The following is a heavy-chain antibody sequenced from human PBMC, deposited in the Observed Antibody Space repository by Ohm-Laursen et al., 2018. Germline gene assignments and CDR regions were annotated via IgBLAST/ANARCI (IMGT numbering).Heavy chain of an antibody. D-gene: IGHD3-22*01. CDR3: AAVGGYFDSSGYYHITTWFDP. V-gene: IGHV1-58*02. CDR1: GFTFTSSA. J-gene: IGHJ5*02. CDR2: NVVGSGNT. Sequence: ASVKVSCKASGFTFTSSAMQWVRQARGQRLEWIGWNVVGSGNTNYAQRFQERVTITRDMSTSTAYMELSSLRSEDTAVYYCAAVGGYFDSSGYYHITTWFDPWGQGTLVTVSS.